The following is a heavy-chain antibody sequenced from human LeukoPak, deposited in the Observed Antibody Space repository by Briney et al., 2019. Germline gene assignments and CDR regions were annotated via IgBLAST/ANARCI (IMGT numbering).Heavy chain of an antibody. CDR2: ISYDGSNK. CDR1: GFTFSSYA. D-gene: IGHD3-3*01. Sequence: GGSLRLSCAASGFTFSSYAMHWVRQAPGKGLEWVAVISYDGSNKYYADSVKGRFTISRDNSKNTLYLQMNSLRAEDTAVYYCAREPTLEGEIDYWGQGTLVTVSS. J-gene: IGHJ4*02. CDR3: AREPTLEGEIDY. V-gene: IGHV3-30-3*01.